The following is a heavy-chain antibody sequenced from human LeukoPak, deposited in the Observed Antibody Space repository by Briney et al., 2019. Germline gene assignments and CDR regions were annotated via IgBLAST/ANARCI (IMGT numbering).Heavy chain of an antibody. CDR1: GGTFSSYA. V-gene: IGHV1-18*01. D-gene: IGHD2-8*01. CDR3: ARSGSRSGYCTNGVCYFSYYGMDV. Sequence: GASVKVSCKASGGTFSSYAISWVRQAPGQGLEWMGWISAYNGNTNYAQKLQGRVTMTTDTSTSTAYMELRSLRSDDTAVYYCARSGSRSGYCTNGVCYFSYYGMDVWGQGTTVTVSS. J-gene: IGHJ6*02. CDR2: ISAYNGNT.